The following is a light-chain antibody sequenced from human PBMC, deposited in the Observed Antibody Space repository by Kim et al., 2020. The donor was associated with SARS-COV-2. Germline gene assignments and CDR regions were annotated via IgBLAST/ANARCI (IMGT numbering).Light chain of an antibody. CDR1: QGIGRY. CDR2: TAS. Sequence: STSVGDRVTITCRAGQGIGRYLAWYQQKPGEAPKVLIHTASTLQTGVPSRFSGSGSGTDFALTISSLQPEDSATYFCQQLNTYPYTVGQGTKLEI. V-gene: IGKV1-9*01. CDR3: QQLNTYPYT. J-gene: IGKJ2*01.